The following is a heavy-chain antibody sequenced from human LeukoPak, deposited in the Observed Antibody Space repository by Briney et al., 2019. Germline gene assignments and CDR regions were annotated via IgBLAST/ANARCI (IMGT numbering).Heavy chain of an antibody. Sequence: GGSLRLSCAGSGYTFSRYWIHWVCQAPGKGLVWVSRINPDGGTTTYADSVKGRFTISRDNAKNTLYLQMNSLSGEDTAVYYCARDYSGYDDYWGQGTLVTVSS. V-gene: IGHV3-74*01. CDR3: ARDYSGYDDY. D-gene: IGHD3-22*01. CDR2: INPDGGTT. CDR1: GYTFSRYW. J-gene: IGHJ4*02.